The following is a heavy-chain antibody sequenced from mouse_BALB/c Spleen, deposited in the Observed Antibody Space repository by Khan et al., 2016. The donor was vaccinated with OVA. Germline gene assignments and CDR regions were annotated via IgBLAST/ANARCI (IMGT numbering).Heavy chain of an antibody. V-gene: IGHV9-3-1*01. CDR2: INTYIGEP. CDR1: GYSFTNYV. J-gene: IGHJ2*01. Sequence: QIQLVQSGPELKKPGETVKISCKASGYSFTNYVMNWVKQAPGTGLKWMRWINTYIGEPTYSEDFKGRFAFTLETSASTAYLQINNLKNEDTATSFCSRGNRDFDYWGQGTTLTVSS. CDR3: SRGNRDFDY. D-gene: IGHD2-1*01.